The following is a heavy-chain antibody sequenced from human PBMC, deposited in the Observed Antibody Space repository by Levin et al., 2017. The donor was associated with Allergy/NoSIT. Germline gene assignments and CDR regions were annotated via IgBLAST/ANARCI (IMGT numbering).Heavy chain of an antibody. J-gene: IGHJ6*03. V-gene: IGHV3-33*01. CDR3: ARDKPNWNAQLMDYYYYMDV. CDR2: IWYDGSNK. CDR1: GFTFSSYG. D-gene: IGHD1-1*01. Sequence: GESLKISCAASGFTFSSYGMHWVRQAPGKGLEWVAVIWYDGSNKYYADSVKGRFTISRDNSKNTLYLQMNSLRAEDTAVYYCARDKPNWNAQLMDYYYYMDVWGKGTTVTVSS.